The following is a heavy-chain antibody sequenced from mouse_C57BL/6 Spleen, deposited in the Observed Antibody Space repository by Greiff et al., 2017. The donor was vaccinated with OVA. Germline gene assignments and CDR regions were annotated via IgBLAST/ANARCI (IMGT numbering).Heavy chain of an antibody. D-gene: IGHD2-3*01. V-gene: IGHV1-18*01. CDR3: ARGEGDGYYGAMDY. Sequence: EVQLQQSGPELVKPGASVKIPCKASGYTFTDYNMDWVKQSHGKSLEWIGDINPNNGGTIYNQKFKGKATLTVDKSSSTAYMELRSLTSEDTAVYYCARGEGDGYYGAMDYWGQGTSVTVSS. CDR1: GYTFTDYN. J-gene: IGHJ4*01. CDR2: INPNNGGT.